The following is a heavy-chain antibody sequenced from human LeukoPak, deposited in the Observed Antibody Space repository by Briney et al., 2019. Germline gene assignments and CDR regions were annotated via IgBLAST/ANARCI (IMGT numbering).Heavy chain of an antibody. CDR2: IKQDGSEK. CDR1: GFTFSSYW. D-gene: IGHD3-22*01. J-gene: IGHJ4*02. CDR3: AKLPDSSGYFLNYFDY. Sequence: GGSLRLSCAASGFTFSSYWMSWVRQAPGKGLEWVANIKQDGSEKYYVDSVKGRFTISRDNAKNSLYLQMNSLRAEDTAVYYCAKLPDSSGYFLNYFDYWGQGTLVTVSS. V-gene: IGHV3-7*01.